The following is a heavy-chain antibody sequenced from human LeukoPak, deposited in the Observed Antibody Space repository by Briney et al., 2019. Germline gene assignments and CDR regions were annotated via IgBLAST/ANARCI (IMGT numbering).Heavy chain of an antibody. J-gene: IGHJ4*02. CDR3: ARVSYKAIFGVVVPKATRYYFDY. CDR2: IKQVGSEK. D-gene: IGHD3-3*01. CDR1: GFTFSSYW. Sequence: GGSLRLSCAASGFTFSSYWMTWVRQAPGKGLEWVANIKQVGSEKYYVDSVKGRFTISRDNAKNSLYLQMNSLRAEDTAVYYCARVSYKAIFGVVVPKATRYYFDYWGQGTLVTVSS. V-gene: IGHV3-7*01.